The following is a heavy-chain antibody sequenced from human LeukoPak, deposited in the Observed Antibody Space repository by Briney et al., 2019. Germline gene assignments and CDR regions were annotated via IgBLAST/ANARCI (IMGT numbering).Heavy chain of an antibody. Sequence: GESLKISCKGSGYSFTSYWIGWVRQMPGKGLEWMGIIYPGDSDTRYSPSFLGQVTISADKSISTAYLQWSSLKASDTAMYYCARSASSDDQCFDYWGQGTLVTVSS. V-gene: IGHV5-51*01. CDR3: ARSASSDDQCFDY. D-gene: IGHD6-6*01. J-gene: IGHJ4*02. CDR2: IYPGDSDT. CDR1: GYSFTSYW.